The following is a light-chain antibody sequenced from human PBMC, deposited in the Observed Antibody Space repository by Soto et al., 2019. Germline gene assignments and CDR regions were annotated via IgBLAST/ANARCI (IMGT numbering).Light chain of an antibody. CDR2: GAS. CDR1: QSVSNNY. Sequence: EIVLAQSPGTLSLSPGEIATLSCRASQSVSNNYLAWYQQKPGQAPRLVIYGASNRATGIPDRFSASGSGTDFTLTISRLEPEDSAVYYCQQYISSPLTFGQGTKVDIK. J-gene: IGKJ1*01. CDR3: QQYISSPLT. V-gene: IGKV3-20*01.